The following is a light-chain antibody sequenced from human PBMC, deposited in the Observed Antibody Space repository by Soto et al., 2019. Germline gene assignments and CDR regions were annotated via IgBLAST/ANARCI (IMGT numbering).Light chain of an antibody. CDR1: QSVSSSY. CDR2: GAS. V-gene: IGKV3-20*01. Sequence: EIVLTQSPGTLSLSPGERATLSCRASQSVSSSYLAWYQQKPGQAPRLLIYGASSRATGIPDRFSGSGSGKDFTLTISRLEPEDFAVYYCQQYGSRWTFGQGTKVDIK. CDR3: QQYGSRWT. J-gene: IGKJ1*01.